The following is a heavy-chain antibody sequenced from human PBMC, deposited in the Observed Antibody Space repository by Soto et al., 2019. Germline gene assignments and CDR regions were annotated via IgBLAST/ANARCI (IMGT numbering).Heavy chain of an antibody. CDR1: GGSFSGYY. CDR2: INHSGST. CDR3: ARESFDQRFYYYYGMDV. Sequence: PSETLSLTCAVYGGSFSGYYWSWIRQPPGKGLEWIGEINHSGSTYYNPSLKSRVTISVDTSKNQFSLKLSSVTAADTAVYYCARESFDQRFYYYYGMDVWGQGTTVTVSS. D-gene: IGHD3-9*01. V-gene: IGHV4-34*01. J-gene: IGHJ6*02.